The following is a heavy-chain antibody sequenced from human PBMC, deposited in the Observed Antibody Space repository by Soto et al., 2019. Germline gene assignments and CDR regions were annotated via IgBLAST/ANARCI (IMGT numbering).Heavy chain of an antibody. CDR1: GYTLTELS. Sequence: GASVKVSCKVSGYTLTELSMRWVRQAPGKGLEWMGGFDPEDGETIYAQKFQGRVTMTEDTSTDTAYMELSSLRSEDTAVYYCATGKWELLNDALDIWGQGTMVTVSS. CDR2: FDPEDGET. CDR3: ATGKWELLNDALDI. J-gene: IGHJ3*02. D-gene: IGHD1-26*01. V-gene: IGHV1-24*01.